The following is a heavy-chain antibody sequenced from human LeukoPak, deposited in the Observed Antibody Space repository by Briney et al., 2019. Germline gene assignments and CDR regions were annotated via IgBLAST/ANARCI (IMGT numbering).Heavy chain of an antibody. J-gene: IGHJ4*02. CDR3: ASRALAGEFDY. V-gene: IGHV3-23*01. Sequence: PGGSLRLSCVGSGFTFRSHAMSWVRQAPEKGLEFVSGIYENGGTTYYADSVKGRFTISRDNSKNTLYLQMNSLRAEDTAVYYCASRALAGEFDYWGQGTLVTVSS. CDR1: GFTFRSHA. D-gene: IGHD1-1*01. CDR2: IYENGGTT.